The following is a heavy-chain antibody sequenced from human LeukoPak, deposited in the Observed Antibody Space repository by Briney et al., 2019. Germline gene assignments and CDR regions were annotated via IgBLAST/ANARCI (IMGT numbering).Heavy chain of an antibody. CDR1: GYTFTSYG. D-gene: IGHD3-9*01. CDR2: ISAYNGNT. J-gene: IGHJ2*01. Sequence: ASVKVSYKASGYTFTSYGISSVRQAPGQGLEWMGWISAYNGNTNYAQKLQGRVTMTTDTSTSTAYMELRSLRSDDTAVYYCARAILGDWYFDLWGRGTLVTVSS. V-gene: IGHV1-18*01. CDR3: ARAILGDWYFDL.